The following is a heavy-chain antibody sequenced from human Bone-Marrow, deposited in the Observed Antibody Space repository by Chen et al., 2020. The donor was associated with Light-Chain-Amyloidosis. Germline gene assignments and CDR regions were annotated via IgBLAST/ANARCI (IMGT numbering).Heavy chain of an antibody. CDR1: GGPLSDYY. D-gene: IGHD5-12*01. CDR3: AGGNDYYFDL. J-gene: IGHJ2*01. V-gene: IGHV4-34*01. Sequence: QVRLQQWGAGRLKSSETLSLTCAVFGGPLSDYYWSWSRQRPGKGLEYNGETSHRGKTIYTPSFKSRVTISVDLSKNQFSLKLASVTAADTAVYYCAGGNDYYFDLWGRGTLVAVSS. CDR2: TSHRGKT.